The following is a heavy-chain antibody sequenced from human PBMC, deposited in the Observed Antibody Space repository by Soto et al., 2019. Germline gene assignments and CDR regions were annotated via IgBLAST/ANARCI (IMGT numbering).Heavy chain of an antibody. Sequence: ASVKVSCKASGGTFSSYAISWVRQAPGQGLEWMGGIIPIFGTANYAQKFQGRVTITADESTSTAYMELSSLRSEDTAVYYCAREDCTNGVCYDYWGQGTLVTVSS. CDR3: AREDCTNGVCYDY. D-gene: IGHD2-8*01. CDR2: IIPIFGTA. V-gene: IGHV1-69*13. J-gene: IGHJ4*02. CDR1: GGTFSSYA.